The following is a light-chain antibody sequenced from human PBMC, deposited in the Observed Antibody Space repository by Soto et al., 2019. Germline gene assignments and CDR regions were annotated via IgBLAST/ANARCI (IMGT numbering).Light chain of an antibody. J-gene: IGKJ2*01. CDR1: QSVSSSY. V-gene: IGKV3D-20*01. Sequence: EIVLTQSPATLSLSPGERATLSCGASQSVSSSYLDWYQQKPGLAPRLLIYDASSMATGIPDRFSGSGSGTDSPLSISTRGPEDFAVDYCQHYGTSPYTFGQGTKLEIK. CDR3: QHYGTSPYT. CDR2: DAS.